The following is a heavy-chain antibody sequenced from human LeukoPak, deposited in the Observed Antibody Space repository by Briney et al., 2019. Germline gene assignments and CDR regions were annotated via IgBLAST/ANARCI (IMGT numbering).Heavy chain of an antibody. V-gene: IGHV3-23*01. CDR1: GFTFSTYA. CDR2: ISSSGDLT. Sequence: GGSLRLSCAASGFTFSTYAMSWVRQAPGKGLEWVSSISSSGDLTYYIDSVKGRFTISRDNYKNTLYLQMSGLRAEDTAVYYCAKEWKLLGRAFDIWGQGTMVTVSS. CDR3: AKEWKLLGRAFDI. D-gene: IGHD1-26*01. J-gene: IGHJ3*02.